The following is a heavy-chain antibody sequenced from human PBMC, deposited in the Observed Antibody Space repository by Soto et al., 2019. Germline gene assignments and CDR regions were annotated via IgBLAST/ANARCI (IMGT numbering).Heavy chain of an antibody. V-gene: IGHV6-1*01. CDR1: GDSVSSNTAA. J-gene: IGHJ4*02. CDR2: TYYRSNWRH. D-gene: IGHD6-19*01. Sequence: SQTLSLTCAISGDSVSSNTAAWNWIRSSPSRGLEWLGRTYYRSNWRHDYAVSVKSRITVNPDTSKNHFSLQLNSVTPDDTAVYYCERGVAGNGFDFWRQGSLVTVFS. CDR3: ERGVAGNGFDF.